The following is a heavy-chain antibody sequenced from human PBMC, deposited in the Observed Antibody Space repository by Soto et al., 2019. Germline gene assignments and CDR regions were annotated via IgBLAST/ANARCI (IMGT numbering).Heavy chain of an antibody. CDR1: GFTFSTFA. CDR2: VTDDGDKS. Sequence: PGGSLRLSCAASGFTFSTFAMTWVRQGPGKGLEWVASVTDDGDKSYYADSAKGRFTISRDNSQNTLYLQLNSLRVEDTAIYYCAKKGGHRDAAKQYHFDYWGQGTPVTVSS. J-gene: IGHJ4*02. CDR3: AKKGGHRDAAKQYHFDY. V-gene: IGHV3-23*01. D-gene: IGHD2-2*01.